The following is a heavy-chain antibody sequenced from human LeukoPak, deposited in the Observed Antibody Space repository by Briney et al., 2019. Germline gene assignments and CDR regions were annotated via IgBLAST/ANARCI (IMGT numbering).Heavy chain of an antibody. V-gene: IGHV3-23*01. CDR3: AKYNLRTHGAFDI. D-gene: IGHD1-1*01. CDR2: ISGSGGGI. Sequence: PGGSLRLSCAASGFTFSSYAMSWVRQAPGQGLEWVSTISGSGGGIYYADSVKGRFTISRDNSKNTLYLQMNSLRAEDTAVYYCAKYNLRTHGAFDIWGQGTMVTVSS. J-gene: IGHJ3*02. CDR1: GFTFSSYA.